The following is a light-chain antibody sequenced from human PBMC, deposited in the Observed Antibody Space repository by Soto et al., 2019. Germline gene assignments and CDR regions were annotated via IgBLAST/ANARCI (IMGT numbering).Light chain of an antibody. V-gene: IGKV3-15*01. CDR1: QSVSSN. CDR2: ATS. J-gene: IGKJ4*01. Sequence: ILMTQSPATLSVSPGERASLSWGASQSVSSNLAWYQQKTGQTPRLLIYATSTRATGIPARFSGSGSGTEFNLTISSLQSEDFAVYYCQHYNNWPLTFGGGTKVDI. CDR3: QHYNNWPLT.